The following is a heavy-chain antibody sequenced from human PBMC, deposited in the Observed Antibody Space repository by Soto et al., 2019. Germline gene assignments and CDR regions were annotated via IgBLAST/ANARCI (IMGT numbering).Heavy chain of an antibody. V-gene: IGHV4-30-2*01. CDR2: IYHSGST. D-gene: IGHD2-15*01. J-gene: IGHJ4*02. CDR3: ARGQVVAAQH. CDR1: GGSISSGGYS. Sequence: QLQLQESGSGLVKPSQTLSLTCAVSGGSISSGGYSWIWIRQPPGKGLERIGYIYHSGSTYYNPSLKSRVTISVDRAKNHFSLKLSSVTAADTAVYCCARGQVVAAQHWGQGTLVTVSS.